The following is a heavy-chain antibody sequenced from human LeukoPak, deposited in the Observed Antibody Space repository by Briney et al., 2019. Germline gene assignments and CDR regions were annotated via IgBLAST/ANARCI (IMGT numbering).Heavy chain of an antibody. CDR2: ISAYNGNT. CDR1: GYTFTSCG. V-gene: IGHV1-18*01. CDR3: ARQTGTPFGGYYGMDV. Sequence: ASVKVSCKASGYTFTSCGISWVRQAPGQGLEWMGWISAYNGNTNYAQKLQGRVTMTTDTSTSTAYMELRSLRSDDTAVYYCARQTGTPFGGYYGMDVWGQGTTVTVSS. D-gene: IGHD1-1*01. J-gene: IGHJ6*02.